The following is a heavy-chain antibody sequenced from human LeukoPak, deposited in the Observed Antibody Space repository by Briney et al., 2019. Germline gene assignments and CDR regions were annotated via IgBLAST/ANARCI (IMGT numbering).Heavy chain of an antibody. CDR3: ARGGSYYGYFDY. V-gene: IGHV4-59*01. CDR1: GGSISSYY. D-gene: IGHD1-26*01. CDR2: IYYSGST. J-gene: IGHJ4*02. Sequence: SETLSLTCTVSGGSISSYYWSWIRQPPGRGLEWIGYIYYSGSTNYNPSLKSRVTISINASKNQFSLKLSSVTAADTAVYYCARGGSYYGYFDYWGQGTLVTVSS.